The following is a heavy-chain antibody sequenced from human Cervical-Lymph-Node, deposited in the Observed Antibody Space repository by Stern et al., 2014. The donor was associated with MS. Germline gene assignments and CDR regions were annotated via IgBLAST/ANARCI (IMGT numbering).Heavy chain of an antibody. Sequence: VQLVESGGGLVKPGGSLRLSCAASGFTFSDYYMSWIRQAPGKGLERVSYISSSSSYTNYADSVKGRFTISRDNAKNSLYLQMNSLRAEDTAVYYCARGRQLGLKFDYWGQGTLVTVSS. J-gene: IGHJ4*02. CDR3: ARGRQLGLKFDY. D-gene: IGHD6-6*01. V-gene: IGHV3-11*06. CDR1: GFTFSDYY. CDR2: ISSSSSYT.